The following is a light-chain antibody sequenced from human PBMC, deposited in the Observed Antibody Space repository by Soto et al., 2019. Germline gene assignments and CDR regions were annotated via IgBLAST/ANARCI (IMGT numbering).Light chain of an antibody. V-gene: IGLV2-14*01. CDR3: NSYTASRTLV. Sequence: QSVLTQPASVSGSPGQSITISCTGTSSDVGDYNYVSWYQQHPGKAPKLLIYYVSNRPSGVSNRFSGSKSGNTASLTISGLQAEDEADYYCNSYTASRTLVFGTGTKLTVL. J-gene: IGLJ1*01. CDR2: YVS. CDR1: SSDVGDYNY.